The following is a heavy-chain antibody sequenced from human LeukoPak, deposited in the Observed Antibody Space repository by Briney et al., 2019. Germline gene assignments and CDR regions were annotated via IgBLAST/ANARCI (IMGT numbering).Heavy chain of an antibody. D-gene: IGHD4-17*01. CDR3: ARTHYGDLY. Sequence: GGSLRLSCAASGFTFRSYAMNWVRQAPGKGLEWVANINQDGSEKNYVDSVKGRFTISRDNAKNSLYLQMSSLRAEDTAVYYCARTHYGDLYWGQGTLVTVSA. CDR1: GFTFRSYA. V-gene: IGHV3-7*04. J-gene: IGHJ4*02. CDR2: INQDGSEK.